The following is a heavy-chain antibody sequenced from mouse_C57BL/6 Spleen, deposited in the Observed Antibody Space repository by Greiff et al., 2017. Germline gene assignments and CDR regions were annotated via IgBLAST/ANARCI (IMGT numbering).Heavy chain of an antibody. CDR3: ARFRYDYDDGYYFDY. CDR1: GYTFTGYW. D-gene: IGHD2-4*01. J-gene: IGHJ2*01. CDR2: ILPGSGST. Sequence: QVQLQQSGAELMKPGASVKLSCKATGYTFTGYWIEWVKQRPGHGLEWIGEILPGSGSTNYNEKFKGQATFTADPSSNTAYMQLSSLTTEDSAIYYCARFRYDYDDGYYFDYWGQGTTLTVSS. V-gene: IGHV1-9*01.